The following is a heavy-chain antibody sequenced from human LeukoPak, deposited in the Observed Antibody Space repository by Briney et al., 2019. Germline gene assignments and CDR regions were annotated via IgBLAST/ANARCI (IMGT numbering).Heavy chain of an antibody. CDR3: ARQGVGSSWYNY. CDR1: GGSVSSGSYY. V-gene: IGHV4-61*01. Sequence: SETLSLTCTVSGGSVSSGSYYWSWIRQPPGKGLEWIGYIYYSGSTNYNPSPKSRVTISVDTSKNQFSLKLSSVTAADTAVYYCARQGVGSSWYNYWGQGTLVTVSS. J-gene: IGHJ4*02. D-gene: IGHD6-13*01. CDR2: IYYSGST.